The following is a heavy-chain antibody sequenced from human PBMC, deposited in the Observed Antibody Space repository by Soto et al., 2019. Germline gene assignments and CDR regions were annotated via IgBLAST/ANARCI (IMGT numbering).Heavy chain of an antibody. Sequence: VGSLRLSCAASGFTFSTYWMNWVRQAPGKGLEWVANVNQDGSEKYYVDSVKSRFTISRDNAKNSLYLQMNSLRAEDTAVYYCARRNSGSFCFDYWGQGTLVTVSS. CDR1: GFTFSTYW. CDR2: VNQDGSEK. J-gene: IGHJ4*02. V-gene: IGHV3-7*03. CDR3: ARRNSGSFCFDY. D-gene: IGHD1-26*01.